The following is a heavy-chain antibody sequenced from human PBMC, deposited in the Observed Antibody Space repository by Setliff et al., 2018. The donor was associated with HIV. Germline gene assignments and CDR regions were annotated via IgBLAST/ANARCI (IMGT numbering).Heavy chain of an antibody. J-gene: IGHJ4*02. CDR1: GGSIDSGSYY. V-gene: IGHV4-61*02. CDR2: IYATGST. CDR3: ARRPPLTTGREYYFDF. Sequence: SETLSLTCTVSGGSIDSGSYYWSWIRQPAGKGLEWIGRIYATGSTNYNPSLKSRVTISVDTSKNQFSLKLNAVTAADTAVYYCARRPPLTTGREYYFDFWGQGALVTVSS. D-gene: IGHD1-1*01.